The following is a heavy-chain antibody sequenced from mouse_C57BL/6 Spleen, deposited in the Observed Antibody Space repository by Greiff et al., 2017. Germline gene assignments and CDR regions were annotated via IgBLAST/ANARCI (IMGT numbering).Heavy chain of an antibody. CDR2: ISDGGSYT. CDR1: GFTFSSYA. Sequence: EVKLVESGGGLVKPGGSLKLSCAASGFTFSSYAMSWVRQTPEKRLEWVATISDGGSYTYYPDNVKGRFTISRDNAKNNLYLQMSHLKSEDTAMYYCARDRLTGNYLDYWGQGTTLTVSS. CDR3: ARDRLTGNYLDY. D-gene: IGHD4-1*01. V-gene: IGHV5-4*01. J-gene: IGHJ2*01.